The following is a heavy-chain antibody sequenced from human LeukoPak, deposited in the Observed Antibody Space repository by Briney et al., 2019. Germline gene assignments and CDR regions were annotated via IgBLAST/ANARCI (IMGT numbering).Heavy chain of an antibody. J-gene: IGHJ4*02. Sequence: ASVKVSCKASGYIFTDYYIHWVRQAPGQGLEWLGWISPNTLGRNYAQNFQGRVTMTDGSSITTAYLELSSLTSDDTGVYYCARQSDSYGSVSSSDYWGQGTLVTVSS. V-gene: IGHV1-2*02. D-gene: IGHD3-10*01. CDR2: ISPNTLGR. CDR1: GYIFTDYY. CDR3: ARQSDSYGSVSSSDY.